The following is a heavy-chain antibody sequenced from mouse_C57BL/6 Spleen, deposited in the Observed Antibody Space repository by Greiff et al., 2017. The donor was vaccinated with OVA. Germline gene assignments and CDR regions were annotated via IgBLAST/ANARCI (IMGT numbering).Heavy chain of an antibody. J-gene: IGHJ2*01. V-gene: IGHV3-6*01. Sequence: DVKLVESGPGLVKPSQSLSLTCSVTGYSITSGYYWNWIRQFPGNKLEWMGYISYDGSNNYNPSLKNRISITRDTSKNQFFLKLNSVTTEDTATYYCASKRQLDYWGQGTTLTVSS. CDR2: ISYDGSN. CDR1: GYSITSGYY. D-gene: IGHD2-12*01. CDR3: ASKRQLDY.